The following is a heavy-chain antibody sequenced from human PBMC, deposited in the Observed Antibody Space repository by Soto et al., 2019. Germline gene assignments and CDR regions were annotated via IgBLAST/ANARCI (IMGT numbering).Heavy chain of an antibody. CDR2: IYYSGST. CDR1: GGSISTTSDY. V-gene: IGHV4-39*01. D-gene: IGHD3-10*01. Sequence: QLQLQESGPGLVKPSETLSLTCTVSGGSISTTSDYWGWIRQPPGKGLEWIGSIYYSGSTYYNPSLKSRVTISVDTSKNQFSLNLSSVTAADTAVYYCARQPNQDFGFDYWGQGTLVTVSS. J-gene: IGHJ4*02. CDR3: ARQPNQDFGFDY.